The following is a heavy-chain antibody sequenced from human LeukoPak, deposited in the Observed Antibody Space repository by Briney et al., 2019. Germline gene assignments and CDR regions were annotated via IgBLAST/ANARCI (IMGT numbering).Heavy chain of an antibody. CDR1: GFTFDDYE. CDR2: INWNGGST. V-gene: IGHV3-20*04. CDR3: ARDCGGSCSLYYYYYGMDV. J-gene: IGHJ6*02. Sequence: GGSLRLSCAASGFTFDDYEMSWVRQAPGKGLEWVSGINWNGGSTGYADSVKGRFTISRDNAKNSLYLQMNSLRAEDTAVYYCARDCGGSCSLYYYYYGMDVWGQGTTVTVSS. D-gene: IGHD2-15*01.